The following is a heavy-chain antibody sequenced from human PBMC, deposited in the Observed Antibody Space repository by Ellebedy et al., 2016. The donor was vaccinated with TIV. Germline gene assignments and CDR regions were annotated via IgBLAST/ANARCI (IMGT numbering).Heavy chain of an antibody. J-gene: IGHJ6*02. CDR3: ARDREWELPLEYYDMDV. CDR1: GYTFTNYG. Sequence: ASVKVSXKASGYTFTNYGITWVRQAPGQGLEWMGWISSYNGNTNYGQHLQGRLTLTTDTSTSTAYMELRSLTSDDTAVYFCARDREWELPLEYYDMDVWGQGTTVTVSS. CDR2: ISSYNGNT. D-gene: IGHD1-26*01. V-gene: IGHV1-18*01.